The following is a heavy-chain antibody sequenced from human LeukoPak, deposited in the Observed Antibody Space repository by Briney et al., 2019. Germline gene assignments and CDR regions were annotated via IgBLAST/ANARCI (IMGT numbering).Heavy chain of an antibody. Sequence: GGSLRLSCAASGFTFTSYSMSWVRRAPGKGLEWVSGTSDRGDYTYYAASVKGRFTISRDNSKNTLYLQMNSLRAEDTAIYFCAKKAQYNGNYPLDYWGQGTLVTVSS. CDR1: GFTFTSYS. D-gene: IGHD1-26*01. CDR2: TSDRGDYT. J-gene: IGHJ4*02. V-gene: IGHV3-23*01. CDR3: AKKAQYNGNYPLDY.